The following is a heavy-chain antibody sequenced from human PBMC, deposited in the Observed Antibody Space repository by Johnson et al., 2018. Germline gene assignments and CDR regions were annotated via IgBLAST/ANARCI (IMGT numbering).Heavy chain of an antibody. CDR1: GYSFTSYW. V-gene: IGHV5-51*03. J-gene: IGHJ6*02. CDR3: ARLYGDYAPTYYYYGMDV. CDR2: IYPGDSDT. Sequence: VQLVQSGAEVKKPGESLKISCKGSGYSFTSYWIGWVRQMPGKGLEWMGIIYPGDSDTRYSPSFQGQVTISADKSISTAHLQWSSLKAPDTATSYCARLYGDYAPTYYYYGMDVWGQGTTVTVSS. D-gene: IGHD4-17*01.